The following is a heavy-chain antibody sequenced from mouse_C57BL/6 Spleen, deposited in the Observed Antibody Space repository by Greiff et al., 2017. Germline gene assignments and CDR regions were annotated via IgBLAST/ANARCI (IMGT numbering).Heavy chain of an antibody. CDR2: ISSGSSTI. Sequence: EVMLVESWGGLVKPGGSLKLSCAASGFTFSDYGMHWVRQAPEKGLEWVAYISSGSSTIYYADTVKGRFTISRDNAKNTLFLQMTSLRSEDTAMYYCARQSNWSWFSYWGQGALVTVSA. CDR1: GFTFSDYG. CDR3: ARQSNWSWFSY. V-gene: IGHV5-17*01. D-gene: IGHD4-1*01. J-gene: IGHJ3*01.